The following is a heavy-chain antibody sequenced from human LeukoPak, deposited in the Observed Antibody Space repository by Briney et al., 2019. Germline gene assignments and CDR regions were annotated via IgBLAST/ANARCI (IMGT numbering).Heavy chain of an antibody. J-gene: IGHJ5*02. CDR2: IKQDGSEK. CDR1: GFTFSSYW. Sequence: GGSLRLSCAASGFTFSSYWVSWVRQAPGKGLEWVANIKQDGSEKYYVDSVKGRFTISRDNAKNSLYLQMNSLRAEDTAVYYCARDKRLYYDFWSAWGQGTLVTVSS. CDR3: ARDKRLYYDFWSA. D-gene: IGHD3-3*01. V-gene: IGHV3-7*01.